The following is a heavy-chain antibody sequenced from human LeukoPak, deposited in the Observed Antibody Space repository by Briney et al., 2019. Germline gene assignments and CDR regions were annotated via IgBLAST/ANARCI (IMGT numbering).Heavy chain of an antibody. J-gene: IGHJ4*02. Sequence: SGTLSLTCAVSGGSISSSNWWSWVRQPPGKGLEWIGEIYHSGSTSYNPSLKSRVTISVDKSKNQFSLKLSSVTAADTAVYYCARHAPRGQQLDRFPPHFDYWGQGTLVTVSS. CDR1: GGSISSSNW. V-gene: IGHV4-4*02. D-gene: IGHD6-13*01. CDR2: IYHSGST. CDR3: ARHAPRGQQLDRFPPHFDY.